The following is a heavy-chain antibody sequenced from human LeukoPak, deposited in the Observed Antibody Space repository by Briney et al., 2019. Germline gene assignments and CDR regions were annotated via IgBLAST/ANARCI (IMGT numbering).Heavy chain of an antibody. CDR2: IYTSGST. V-gene: IGHV4-61*02. Sequence: SQTLSLTCTVSGGSISSGSYYWSWIRQPAGKGLEWIGRIYTSGSTNHNPSLRSRVTISVDTSKNQFSLKVGSVTAADTAVYYCARESSSMVPYYYYYMDVWGKGTTVTDSS. CDR3: ARESSSMVPYYYYYMDV. D-gene: IGHD3-10*01. J-gene: IGHJ6*03. CDR1: GGSISSGSYY.